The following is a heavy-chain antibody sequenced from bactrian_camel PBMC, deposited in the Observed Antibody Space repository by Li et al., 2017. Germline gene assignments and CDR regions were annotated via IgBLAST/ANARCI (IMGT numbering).Heavy chain of an antibody. CDR2: IWTDDGST. CDR1: GFTFTNNW. D-gene: IGHD6*01. CDR3: AADDPPPYGGSWCGLGYYEYNY. J-gene: IGHJ4*01. Sequence: HVQLVESGGGLVQPGGSLRLSCAASGFTFTNNWMHWVRQAPGKGLEWVSSIWTDDGSTLSADSVEGRFTISRDNTKNMLYLQMNSLKSEDTAMYYCAADDPPPYGGSWCGLGYYEYNYWGQGTQVTVS. V-gene: IGHV3S6*01.